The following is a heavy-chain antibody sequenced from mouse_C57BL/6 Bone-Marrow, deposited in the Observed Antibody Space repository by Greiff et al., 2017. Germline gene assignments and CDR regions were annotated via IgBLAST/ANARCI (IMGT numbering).Heavy chain of an antibody. J-gene: IGHJ2*01. CDR3: ARFCYYGSSYYFDY. Sequence: QVQLQQPGTELVKPGASVKLSCKASGYTFTSYWMHWVKQRPGQGLEWIGNINPTNGGTNYNEKFKSKATLTVDKSSSTAYMQLSSLTAEDSAVYCGARFCYYGSSYYFDYWGQGTTLTVSS. CDR2: INPTNGGT. D-gene: IGHD1-1*01. V-gene: IGHV1-53*01. CDR1: GYTFTSYW.